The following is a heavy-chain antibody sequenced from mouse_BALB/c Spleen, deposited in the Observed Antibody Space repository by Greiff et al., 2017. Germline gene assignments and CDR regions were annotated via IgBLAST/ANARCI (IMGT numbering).Heavy chain of an antibody. D-gene: IGHD2-1*01. CDR1: GFTFSSYA. Sequence: EVQRVESGGGLVKPGGSLKLSCAASGFTFSSYAMSWVRQTPEKRLEWVATISSGGSYTYYPDSVKGRFTISRDNAKNTLYLQMSSLRSEDAAMYYCARHSGNYGDLYYFDYWGQGTTLTVSS. CDR2: ISSGGSYT. V-gene: IGHV5-9-3*01. J-gene: IGHJ2*01. CDR3: ARHSGNYGDLYYFDY.